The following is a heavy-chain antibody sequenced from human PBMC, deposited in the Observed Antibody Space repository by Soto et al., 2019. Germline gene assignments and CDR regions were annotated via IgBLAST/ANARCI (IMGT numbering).Heavy chain of an antibody. CDR3: ARDGGTYYYDSSGYYFPRDVWFDP. D-gene: IGHD3-22*01. V-gene: IGHV1-18*01. CDR1: GYTFTSYG. J-gene: IGHJ5*02. CDR2: ISAYNGNT. Sequence: ASVKVSCKASGYTFTSYGISWVRQAPGQGLEWMGWISAYNGNTNYAQKFQGRVTITADKSTSTAYMELSSLRSEDTAVYYCARDGGTYYYDSSGYYFPRDVWFDPWGQGTLVTVSS.